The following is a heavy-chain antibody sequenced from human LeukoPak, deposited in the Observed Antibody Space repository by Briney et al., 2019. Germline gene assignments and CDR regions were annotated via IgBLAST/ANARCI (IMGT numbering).Heavy chain of an antibody. J-gene: IGHJ6*04. CDR1: GFTFSSYA. CDR2: ISGSRGST. CDR3: AKAYLYCSSTSCPSGPRYYGMDV. Sequence: GGSLRLSCAASGFTFSSYAMSWVRQAPGKGLEWVSAISGSRGSTYYADSVKGRFTISRDNSKNTLYLQMNSLRAEDTAVYYCAKAYLYCSSTSCPSGPRYYGMDVWGKGTTVTVSS. D-gene: IGHD2-2*01. V-gene: IGHV3-23*01.